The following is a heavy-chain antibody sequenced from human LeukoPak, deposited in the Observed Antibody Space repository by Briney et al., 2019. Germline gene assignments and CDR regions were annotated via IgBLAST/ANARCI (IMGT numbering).Heavy chain of an antibody. Sequence: GGSLRLSCAASGFTFSSYAMSWVRQAPGKGLEWVSAISGSGGSTYHADSVKGRFTISRDNSKYTLYLQMNSLRAEDTAVYYCAKMGGYFDWLMAHFDYWGQGTLVTVSS. D-gene: IGHD3-9*01. CDR3: AKMGGYFDWLMAHFDY. CDR2: ISGSGGST. V-gene: IGHV3-23*01. CDR1: GFTFSSYA. J-gene: IGHJ4*02.